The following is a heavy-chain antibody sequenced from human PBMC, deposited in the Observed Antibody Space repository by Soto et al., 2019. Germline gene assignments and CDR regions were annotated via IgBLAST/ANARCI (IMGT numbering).Heavy chain of an antibody. J-gene: IGHJ4*02. D-gene: IGHD6-13*01. V-gene: IGHV1-69*13. CDR2: IIPIFGTA. CDR3: ARGRAGSSWSPFDY. CDR1: GGTFSSYA. Sequence: SVKVSCKAPGGTFSSYAISWVRRAPGQGLEWMGGIIPIFGTANYAQKFQGRVTITADESTSTAYMELSSLRSEDTAVYYCARGRAGSSWSPFDYWGKGTLVTVS.